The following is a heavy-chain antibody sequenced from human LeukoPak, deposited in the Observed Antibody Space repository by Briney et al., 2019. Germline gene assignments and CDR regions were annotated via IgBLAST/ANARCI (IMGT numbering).Heavy chain of an antibody. CDR2: ISVSGSST. D-gene: IGHD2-15*01. V-gene: IGHV3-23*01. Sequence: GGSLRLSCAGSGFTFSAYAMTWVRQAPGKGLEWVSSISVSGSSTSYANSVKGRFTISRDNSKNTLYMQMNSLRVDDTAVYYCPKVCRAGQAPYYFDYWGQGTLVTVSS. J-gene: IGHJ4*02. CDR3: PKVCRAGQAPYYFDY. CDR1: GFTFSAYA.